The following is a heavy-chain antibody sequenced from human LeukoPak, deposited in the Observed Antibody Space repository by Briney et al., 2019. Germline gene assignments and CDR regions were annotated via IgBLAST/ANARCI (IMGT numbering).Heavy chain of an antibody. CDR3: ARPDFGYRDLDDAFDI. CDR2: IGSSSSYI. CDR1: GFTFSSYS. J-gene: IGHJ3*02. Sequence: GGSLRLSCAASGFTFSSYSMNWVRQAPGKGLEWVSSIGSSSSYIYYADSVKGRFTISRDNVKNSLYLQMNSLRAEDTAMYYCARPDFGYRDLDDAFDIWGQGTMVTVSS. D-gene: IGHD5-24*01. V-gene: IGHV3-21*04.